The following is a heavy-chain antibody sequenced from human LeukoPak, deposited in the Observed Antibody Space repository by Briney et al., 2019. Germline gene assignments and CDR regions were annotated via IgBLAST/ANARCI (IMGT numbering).Heavy chain of an antibody. Sequence: PGGSLRLSCGASGLTFSTYSMNWVRQAPGKGLEWVSYISSDSGARYYADSVKGRFTISRDNAKNSLYLQMNSLRAEDTAVYYCARATQPGFDPWGQGTLVTVS. CDR2: ISSDSGAR. D-gene: IGHD2-15*01. V-gene: IGHV3-48*01. CDR1: GLTFSTYS. J-gene: IGHJ5*02. CDR3: ARATQPGFDP.